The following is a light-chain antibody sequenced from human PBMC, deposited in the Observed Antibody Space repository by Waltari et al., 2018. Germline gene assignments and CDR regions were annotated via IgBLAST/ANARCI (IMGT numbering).Light chain of an antibody. CDR2: GAS. Sequence: EIVLTQSPGTLSLSQGERVSLSCRASQSVSRALAWYQQKPGQAPRLLTYGASSRATGIPDRFSGSGSGTDFSLTISRLEPEDFAVYYCQHYVRLPVTFGQGTKVEIK. CDR3: QHYVRLPVT. V-gene: IGKV3-20*01. J-gene: IGKJ1*01. CDR1: QSVSRA.